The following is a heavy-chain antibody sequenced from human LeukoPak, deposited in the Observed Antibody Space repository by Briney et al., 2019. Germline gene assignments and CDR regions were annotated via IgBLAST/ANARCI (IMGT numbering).Heavy chain of an antibody. CDR1: GFTFSNAW. V-gene: IGHV3-15*01. CDR3: TTGNY. CDR2: IKIKNDDEAT. Sequence: GGSLRLSCAASGFTFSNAWMNWVRQAPGKGLEWVGRIKIKNDDEATDYGAPVKGRFIISRDDSKNTLYLQMNSLKSEDTALYYCTTGNYWGQGTLVTVSS. J-gene: IGHJ4*02.